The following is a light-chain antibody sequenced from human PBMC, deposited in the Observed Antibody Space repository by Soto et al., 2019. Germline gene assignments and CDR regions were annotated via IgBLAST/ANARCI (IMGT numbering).Light chain of an antibody. CDR1: QDISNY. Sequence: DIQMTQSPSIVSASVGDRVTITCQASQDISNYLNWYQQKPGRAPKALIKDSSNLEIGVPSRFRGSGSGTDFTLTISSLQPEDIGTYYCQQFEDLMSFGGGTKVEIK. J-gene: IGKJ4*01. CDR3: QQFEDLMS. V-gene: IGKV1-33*01. CDR2: DSS.